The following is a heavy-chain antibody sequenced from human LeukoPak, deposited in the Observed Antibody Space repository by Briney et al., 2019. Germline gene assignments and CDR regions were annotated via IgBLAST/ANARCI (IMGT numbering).Heavy chain of an antibody. J-gene: IGHJ4*02. V-gene: IGHV4-38-2*01. CDR2: IYHSGST. D-gene: IGHD2-21*01. CDR3: ARLEAYCGGDCYSGFDY. CDR1: GYSISSGYY. Sequence: SETLSLTCAVSGYSISSGYYWGWTRQPPGKGVEWIGSIYHSGSTYYNPSLKSRVTISVDTSKNQFSLKLSSVTAADTAVYYCARLEAYCGGDCYSGFDYWGQGTLVTVSS.